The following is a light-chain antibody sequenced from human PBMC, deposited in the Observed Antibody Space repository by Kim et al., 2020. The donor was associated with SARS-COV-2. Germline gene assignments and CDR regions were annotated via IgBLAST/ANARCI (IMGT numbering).Light chain of an antibody. Sequence: ASVGDRVTITCRASQDIANSLAWYQQKPGTVPKVLIYAASTLQSGVPSRFSGSGSGTELTLTIGSLQTEDVATYYCQKYNSAPWTFGPGTKVDIK. J-gene: IGKJ1*01. V-gene: IGKV1-27*01. CDR2: AAS. CDR1: QDIANS. CDR3: QKYNSAPWT.